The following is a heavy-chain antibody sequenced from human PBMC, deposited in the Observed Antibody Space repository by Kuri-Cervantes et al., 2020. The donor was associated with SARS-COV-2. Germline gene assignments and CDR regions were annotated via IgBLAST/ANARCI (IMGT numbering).Heavy chain of an antibody. CDR1: GYTFTSYY. V-gene: IGHV1-46*01. CDR2: INPSGGST. Sequence: ASVKVSCKASGYTFTSYYMHWVRQAPGQGPEWMGIINPSGGSTSYAQKFQGRVTITVDESTSTAYMELSSLRSEDTAMYYCARTSWYRGPGYGGYYYYYMDVWGKGTTVTVSS. D-gene: IGHD4-23*01. J-gene: IGHJ6*03. CDR3: ARTSWYRGPGYGGYYYYYMDV.